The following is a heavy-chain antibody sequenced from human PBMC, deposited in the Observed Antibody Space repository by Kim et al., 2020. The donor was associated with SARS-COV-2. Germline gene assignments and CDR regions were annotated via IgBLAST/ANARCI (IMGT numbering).Heavy chain of an antibody. J-gene: IGHJ4*02. Sequence: GGSLRLSCAASGFTFSAYWMSWVRLAPGQVLDFLSTITLYLRVKAYVDSVKGRFTISRDNTKNSLHLQMDSLRAEDSAVYYCVRGPHRDSGYESYFDFWGQGTRVTVSS. V-gene: IGHV3-7*03. CDR1: GFTFSAYW. CDR3: VRGPHRDSGYESYFDF. CDR2: ITLYLRVK. D-gene: IGHD5-12*01.